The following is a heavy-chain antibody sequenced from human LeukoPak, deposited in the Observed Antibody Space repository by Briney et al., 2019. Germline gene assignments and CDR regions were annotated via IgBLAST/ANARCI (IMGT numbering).Heavy chain of an antibody. D-gene: IGHD1-1*01. J-gene: IGHJ3*02. CDR1: GGSISSGDYY. CDR2: IYYSGST. Sequence: SETLSLTCTVSGGSISSGDYYWSWIRQPPGKGLEWIGYIYYSGSTYYNPSLKSRVTISVDTSKNQFSLKLSSVTAADPAVYHCTRGGNWNDDAFDIWGQGTMVTVSS. CDR3: TRGGNWNDDAFDI. V-gene: IGHV4-30-4*08.